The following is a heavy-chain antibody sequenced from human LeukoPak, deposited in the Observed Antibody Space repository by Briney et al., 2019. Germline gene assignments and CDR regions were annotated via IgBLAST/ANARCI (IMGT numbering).Heavy chain of an antibody. Sequence: GGSLRLSCAASGFPFSSYPLSWVRQAPGKGLEWVSAISGSGGSTYYADSVKGRFTISRDNSKNTLYLQMNSLRAEDTAVYYCAKDWYAVPAATDYWGQGTLVTVSS. D-gene: IGHD2-2*01. CDR1: GFPFSSYP. V-gene: IGHV3-23*01. CDR2: ISGSGGST. CDR3: AKDWYAVPAATDY. J-gene: IGHJ4*02.